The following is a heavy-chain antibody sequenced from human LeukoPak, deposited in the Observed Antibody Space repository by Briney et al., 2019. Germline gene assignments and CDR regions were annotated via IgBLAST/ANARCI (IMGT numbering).Heavy chain of an antibody. CDR1: GFTFSSYW. V-gene: IGHV3-7*01. CDR3: ARGIAAAGPRYYYYMDV. Sequence: GGSLRLSCAASGFTFSSYWMSWVRQAPGKGLEWVANTKQDGSEKYYVDSVKGRFTISRDNAKNSLYLQMNSLRAEDTAVYYCARGIAAAGPRYYYYMDVWGKGTTVTVSS. J-gene: IGHJ6*03. D-gene: IGHD6-13*01. CDR2: TKQDGSEK.